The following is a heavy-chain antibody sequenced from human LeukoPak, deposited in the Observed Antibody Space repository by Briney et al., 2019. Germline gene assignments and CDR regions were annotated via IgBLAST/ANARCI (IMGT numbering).Heavy chain of an antibody. D-gene: IGHD1-26*01. CDR3: AREVTSDWEYYFDY. Sequence: SYDGSNKYYADSVKGRFTISRDNSKNTLYLQMNSLRAEDTAVYYCAREVTSDWEYYFDYWGQGTLVTVSS. J-gene: IGHJ4*02. V-gene: IGHV3-30-3*01. CDR2: SYDGSNK.